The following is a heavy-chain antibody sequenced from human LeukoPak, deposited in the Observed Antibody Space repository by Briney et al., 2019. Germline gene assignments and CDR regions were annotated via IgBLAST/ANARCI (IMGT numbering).Heavy chain of an antibody. Sequence: GGSLRLSCAASGFTFSDYWMSWVRQAPGKGLEWVANIKQDGSEKYYVDSVKGRFTISRDNAKNSLYLQMNSLRAEDTAVYYCARSCSSSSCAGWFDPWGQGTLVSASS. CDR2: IKQDGSEK. V-gene: IGHV3-7*01. CDR1: GFTFSDYW. J-gene: IGHJ5*02. D-gene: IGHD2-2*01. CDR3: ARSCSSSSCAGWFDP.